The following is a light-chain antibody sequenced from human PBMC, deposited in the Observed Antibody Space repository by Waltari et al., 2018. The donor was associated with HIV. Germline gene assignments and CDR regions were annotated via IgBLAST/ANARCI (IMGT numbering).Light chain of an antibody. J-gene: IGLJ2*01. CDR3: ATWDNILSVGV. V-gene: IGLV1-51*02. CDR2: DDN. CDR1: NFNIGNNY. Sequence: QSVLTQPPSVSAAPGQKVTISCSGSNFNIGNNYVSWYQQLPGTAPKLLIYDDNKRPSGIPDRFSGSKSDTSATLGITGLQTGDEADYYCATWDNILSVGVFGGGTKLTVL.